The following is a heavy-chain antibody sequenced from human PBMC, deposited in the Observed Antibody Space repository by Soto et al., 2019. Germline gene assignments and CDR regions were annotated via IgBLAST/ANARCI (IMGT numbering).Heavy chain of an antibody. V-gene: IGHV2-26*01. CDR3: ARLENSLYYFDY. Sequence: QVTLKESGPVLVKPTETLTLTCTVSGFSLSNPRMGVSWIRQPPGRALEWLANIFSNDEKSYSTSLKSRLTISKDTSKSQVVLIMTHMDTVDTATYYCARLENSLYYFDYWGQGSLVTVS. CDR2: IFSNDEK. D-gene: IGHD1-1*01. CDR1: GFSLSNPRMG. J-gene: IGHJ4*02.